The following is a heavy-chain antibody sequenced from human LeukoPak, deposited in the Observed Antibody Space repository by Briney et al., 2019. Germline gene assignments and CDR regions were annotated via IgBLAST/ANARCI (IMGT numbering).Heavy chain of an antibody. Sequence: PGGSLRLSCAASGFAFSTYWMNWVRQAPGKGLEWVANIKQDGSERYYVDSVKGRFTISRDNAKNSLYMQMNSLRAEDTAVYYCAKPITISGANDGFDIWGQGTKVTVSS. J-gene: IGHJ3*02. V-gene: IGHV3-7*01. CDR1: GFAFSTYW. CDR2: IKQDGSER. D-gene: IGHD3-3*01. CDR3: AKPITISGANDGFDI.